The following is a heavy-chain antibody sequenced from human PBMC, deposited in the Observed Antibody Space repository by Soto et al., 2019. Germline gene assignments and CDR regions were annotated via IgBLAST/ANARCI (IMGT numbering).Heavy chain of an antibody. D-gene: IGHD3-10*01. J-gene: IGHJ6*03. V-gene: IGHV4-34*01. CDR3: ARVRVTMVRGVVKSYYYYYMDV. CDR1: GDSISGYY. Sequence: SETLSLTCTLSGDSISGYYWSWIRQPPGKGLEWIGEINHSGSTNYNPSLKSRVTISVDTSKNQFSLKLSSVTAADTAVYYCARVRVTMVRGVVKSYYYYYMDVRGKRTKVTVSS. CDR2: INHSGST.